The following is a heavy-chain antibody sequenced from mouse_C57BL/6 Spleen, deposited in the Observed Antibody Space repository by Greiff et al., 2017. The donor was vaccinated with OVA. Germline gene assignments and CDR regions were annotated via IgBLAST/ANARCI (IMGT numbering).Heavy chain of an antibody. CDR3: ARQTTVRDEDFDV. CDR2: ISGGGGNT. CDR1: GFTFSSYT. D-gene: IGHD1-1*01. V-gene: IGHV5-9*04. Sequence: EVQLVESGGGLVKPGGSLKLSCAASGFTFSSYTMSWVRQTPEKRLEWVATISGGGGNTYYPDSVKGRFTSSRDKAKNTLYLQMSSLRSEDTAMYYCARQTTVRDEDFDVWGTGTTVTVSS. J-gene: IGHJ1*03.